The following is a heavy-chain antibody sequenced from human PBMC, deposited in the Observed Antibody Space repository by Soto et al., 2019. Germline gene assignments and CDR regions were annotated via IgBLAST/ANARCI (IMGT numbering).Heavy chain of an antibody. D-gene: IGHD3-10*01. CDR2: IYYSGST. J-gene: IGHJ5*02. V-gene: IGHV4-59*13. CDR3: ARSYYGSGSLNWFDP. CDR1: GGSLNSYY. Sequence: PSETPSPPRTVPGGSLNSYYWGLIPPPPGKGLEWIGYIYYSGSTNYNPSHKSRVTISVDTSKNQFSLKLSSVTAADTAVYYCARSYYGSGSLNWFDPWGQGTLVTVSS.